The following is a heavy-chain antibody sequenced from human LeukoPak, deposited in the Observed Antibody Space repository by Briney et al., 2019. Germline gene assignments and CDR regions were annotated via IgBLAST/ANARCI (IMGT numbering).Heavy chain of an antibody. Sequence: GGSLRLSCAASGFTFSSYAMSWVRQAPGKGLEWVSAISGSGGSTYYADSVKGRFTISRDNSKNTLYLQMNSLSAEDTAVYYCAKRASPPAYYYDSSGYYLDYWGQGTLVTVSS. CDR1: GFTFSSYA. CDR3: AKRASPPAYYYDSSGYYLDY. V-gene: IGHV3-23*01. CDR2: ISGSGGST. D-gene: IGHD3-22*01. J-gene: IGHJ4*02.